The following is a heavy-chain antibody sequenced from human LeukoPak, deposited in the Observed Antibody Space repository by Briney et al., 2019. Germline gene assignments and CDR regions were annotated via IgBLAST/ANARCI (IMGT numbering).Heavy chain of an antibody. Sequence: PSETLSLTWTVSGGSISSYYWNWIRQPPGKGLEWIGFIYSSGTTNYNPSLKSRVTISVDTSKNQFSLKLSSVTAADTAVYYCPRRASLMIIDVCGQGTTVTVSS. CDR2: IYSSGTT. CDR1: GGSISSYY. V-gene: IGHV4-59*12. CDR3: PRRASLMIIDV. D-gene: IGHD3-16*01. J-gene: IGHJ6*02.